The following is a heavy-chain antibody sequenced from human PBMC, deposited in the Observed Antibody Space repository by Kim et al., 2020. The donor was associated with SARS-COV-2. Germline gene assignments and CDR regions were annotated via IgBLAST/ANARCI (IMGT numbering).Heavy chain of an antibody. V-gene: IGHV3-11*01. CDR3: VRAQSDYSKGWFDS. Sequence: GGSLRLSCAASGFTFSDYYMTWIRQAPGKGLEWLSYINGTSSAITYADSVRGRFTISRDNAKNSLFLQMNSLRADDTAVYYCVRAQSDYSKGWFDSWGQGTLVTVSS. CDR2: INGTSSAI. CDR1: GFTFSDYY. J-gene: IGHJ5*01. D-gene: IGHD4-4*01.